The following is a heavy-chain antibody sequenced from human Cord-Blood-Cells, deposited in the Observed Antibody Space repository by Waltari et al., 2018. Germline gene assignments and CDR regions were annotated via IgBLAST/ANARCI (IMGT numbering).Heavy chain of an antibody. CDR2: INHSGST. V-gene: IGHV4-34*01. J-gene: IGHJ4*02. Sequence: QVQLQQWGAGLLKPSETLSLTCAVYGGSFSGYYWSWSSQPPGKGLEWIGEINHSGSTNYNPSLKSRVTISVDTSKNQFSLKLSSVTAADTAVYYCARISSITGSDYWGQGTLVTVSS. CDR3: ARISSITGSDY. D-gene: IGHD5-12*01. CDR1: GGSFSGYY.